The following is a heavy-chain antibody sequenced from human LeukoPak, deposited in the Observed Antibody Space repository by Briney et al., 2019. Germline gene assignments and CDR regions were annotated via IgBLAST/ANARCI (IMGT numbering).Heavy chain of an antibody. CDR2: IKQDGSEK. Sequence: GGSLRLSCAASGFTFSSYWMSWVRQAPGKGLEWVANIKQDGSEKYYVDSAKGRFTISRDNAKNSLYLQMNSLRAEDTAAYYCARVLYDSSGCYPSYYFDYWGQGTLVTVSS. J-gene: IGHJ4*02. CDR3: ARVLYDSSGCYPSYYFDY. D-gene: IGHD3-22*01. CDR1: GFTFSSYW. V-gene: IGHV3-7*01.